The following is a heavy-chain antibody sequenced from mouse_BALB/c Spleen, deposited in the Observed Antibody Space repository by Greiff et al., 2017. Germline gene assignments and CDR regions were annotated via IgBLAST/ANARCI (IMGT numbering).Heavy chain of an antibody. CDR1: GYTFTSYW. J-gene: IGHJ3*01. V-gene: IGHV1S81*02. CDR2: INPSNGRT. CDR3: ARSDPLLRRWFAY. Sequence: QVQLQQPGAELVKPGASVKLSCKASGYTFTSYWMHWVKQRPGQGLEWIGEINPSNGRTNYNEKFKSKATLTVDKSSSTAYMQLSSLTSEDSAVYYCARSDPLLRRWFAYWGQGTLVTVSA. D-gene: IGHD1-2*01.